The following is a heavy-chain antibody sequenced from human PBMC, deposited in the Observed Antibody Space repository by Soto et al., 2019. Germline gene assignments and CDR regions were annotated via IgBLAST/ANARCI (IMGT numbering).Heavy chain of an antibody. CDR1: TLRFSHHT. CDR2: INNSGHYK. Sequence: GSLRLSCTTSTLRFSHHTMSLVRQAPGKGLEWVSDINNSGHYKYYADSVKGRFTISRDNSKNTMFMQMKHLRVEDTAMYSCARRPDAFDIWGRGTMVSASS. V-gene: IGHV3-23*01. J-gene: IGHJ3*02. CDR3: ARRPDAFDI.